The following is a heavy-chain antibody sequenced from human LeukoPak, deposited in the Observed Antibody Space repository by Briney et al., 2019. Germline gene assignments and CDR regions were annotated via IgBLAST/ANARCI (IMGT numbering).Heavy chain of an antibody. CDR3: ARYYSGYSSSWDY. Sequence: ASVKVSCKASGYTFTGYYMHWVRQAPGQGLEWMGWINPNSGGTNYAQKFQGRVTMTRDTSISTAYMELSRLRSDDTAVYYCARYYSGYSSSWDYWGQGTLVTVSS. D-gene: IGHD6-13*01. CDR1: GYTFTGYY. CDR2: INPNSGGT. V-gene: IGHV1-2*02. J-gene: IGHJ4*02.